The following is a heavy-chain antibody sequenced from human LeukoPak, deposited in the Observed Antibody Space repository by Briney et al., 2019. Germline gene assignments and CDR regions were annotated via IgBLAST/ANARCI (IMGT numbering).Heavy chain of an antibody. D-gene: IGHD1-1*01. Sequence: GGSLRLSCAASGFTFSNYGMHWVRQAPGKGLEWVSVIYSGGSTYYADSVKGRFTISRGNSKNTLYLQLNSLRAEDTAVYYCTRLQDYWGQGTLVTVSS. CDR2: IYSGGST. CDR3: TRLQDY. CDR1: GFTFSNYG. J-gene: IGHJ4*02. V-gene: IGHV3-66*04.